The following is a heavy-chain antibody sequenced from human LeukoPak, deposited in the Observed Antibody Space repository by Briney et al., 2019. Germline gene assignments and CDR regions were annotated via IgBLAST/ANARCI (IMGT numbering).Heavy chain of an antibody. CDR1: GYTFTNFD. V-gene: IGHV1-2*02. Sequence: ASVKVSCKASGYTFTNFDINWVRQATGQGLEWMGWINPTSFGTKYEQKFQGRVTMTRDTSISTDYMELSDLRSDDTAVYYCARFRGSGWYSFDLWGQGTLVTVSS. CDR3: ARFRGSGWYSFDL. J-gene: IGHJ5*02. D-gene: IGHD6-19*01. CDR2: INPTSFGT.